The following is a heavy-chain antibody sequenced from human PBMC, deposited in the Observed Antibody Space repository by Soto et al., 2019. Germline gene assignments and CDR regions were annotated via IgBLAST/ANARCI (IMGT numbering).Heavy chain of an antibody. Sequence: GASVKVSCKASGYTFTSYAMHWGRQAPGQRLEWMGWINAGNGNTKYSQKFQGRVTITRDTSASTAYMELSSLRSEDTAVYYCARAPGAGYYYDSSGYLPDYWGQGTLVTVSS. D-gene: IGHD3-22*01. V-gene: IGHV1-3*01. CDR2: INAGNGNT. J-gene: IGHJ4*02. CDR3: ARAPGAGYYYDSSGYLPDY. CDR1: GYTFTSYA.